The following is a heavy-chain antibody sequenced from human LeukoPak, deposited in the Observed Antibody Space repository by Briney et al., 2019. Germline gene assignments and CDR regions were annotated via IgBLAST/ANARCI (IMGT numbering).Heavy chain of an antibody. CDR1: GGSLRGYY. Sequence: SEPLSLTCAVYGGSLRGYYWSWTRHPPGKGLEWIGEINHSGSTNYTPPLKSRVTISVDSSKNQFSLKLSSVTAADTAVYYCSRGRFPGSELLCYWGQGTLVTVSS. V-gene: IGHV4-34*01. CDR2: INHSGST. CDR3: SRGRFPGSELLCY. D-gene: IGHD1-26*01. J-gene: IGHJ4*02.